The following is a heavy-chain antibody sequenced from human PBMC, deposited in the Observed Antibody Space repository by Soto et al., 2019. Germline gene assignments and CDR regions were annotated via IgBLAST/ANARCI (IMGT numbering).Heavy chain of an antibody. D-gene: IGHD2-15*01. Sequence: PSETLSLTCAVYGESFSGYYWSWIRQPPGKGLEWIGEINHSGSTNYNPSLKSRVTISVDTSKNQFSLKLSSVTAADTAVYYCALSGYCSGGSCPPYYYYGMDVWGQGTTVTVSS. CDR3: ALSGYCSGGSCPPYYYYGMDV. CDR1: GESFSGYY. CDR2: INHSGST. V-gene: IGHV4-34*01. J-gene: IGHJ6*02.